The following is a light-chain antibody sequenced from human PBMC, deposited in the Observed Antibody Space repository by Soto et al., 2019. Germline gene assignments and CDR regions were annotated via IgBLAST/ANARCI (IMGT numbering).Light chain of an antibody. CDR1: SSYVGGYNY. CDR3: SSYTRTTTFVV. J-gene: IGLJ3*02. CDR2: QVY. V-gene: IGLV2-14*01. Sequence: QSALTQPASVSGSLGQSITISCTGTSSYVGGYNYVSWYQHHPGKAPKLIIYQVYSRPSGVSNRFSGSKFGNTASLSISGLQADDDADYYCSSYTRTTTFVVFGGGTKLTVL.